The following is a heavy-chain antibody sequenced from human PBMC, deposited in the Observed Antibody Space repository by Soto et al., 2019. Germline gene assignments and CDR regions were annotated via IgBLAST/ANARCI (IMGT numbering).Heavy chain of an antibody. Sequence: QLQLQESGPGLVKPSETLSLTCSVSGGSISISTYFWVWIRQPPGKGLEWIGSIHYSGTTYYSPSLKSRLTISVDTSQNQFSLNLTSVTAAYTAVYYCARQGKRITIFGVVTGGLDVWGQGITVTIS. J-gene: IGHJ6*02. V-gene: IGHV4-39*01. CDR3: ARQGKRITIFGVVTGGLDV. CDR2: IHYSGTT. D-gene: IGHD3-3*01. CDR1: GGSISISTYF.